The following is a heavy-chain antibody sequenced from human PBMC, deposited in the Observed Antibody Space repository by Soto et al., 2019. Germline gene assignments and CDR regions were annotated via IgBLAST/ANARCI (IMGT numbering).Heavy chain of an antibody. V-gene: IGHV4-31*03. Sequence: TLSLTCTVSGGSISSGGYYWSWIRQHPGKGLEWIGYIYYSGSTYHTPSLKSRFTISVDTSKNQFSLNLSSVTDADTAVYYCASETQKSSPPDYWGQGTLVTVSS. CDR3: ASETQKSSPPDY. D-gene: IGHD6-13*01. CDR1: GGSISSGGYY. CDR2: IYYSGST. J-gene: IGHJ4*02.